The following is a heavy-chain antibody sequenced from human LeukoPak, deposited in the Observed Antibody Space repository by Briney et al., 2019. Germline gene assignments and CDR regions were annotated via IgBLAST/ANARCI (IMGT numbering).Heavy chain of an antibody. V-gene: IGHV3-7*01. CDR1: GFTFGAYW. D-gene: IGHD2-2*03. J-gene: IGHJ4*02. Sequence: GGSLRLPCAASGFTFGAYWMSWFRQAPGKGLEWVANIRQDGSEKHYTDSVMGRFTISRDNAKTSLHLQMNSLRAEDTAVYYCARDDPYGYYDYWGQGTLVTVSS. CDR3: ARDDPYGYYDY. CDR2: IRQDGSEK.